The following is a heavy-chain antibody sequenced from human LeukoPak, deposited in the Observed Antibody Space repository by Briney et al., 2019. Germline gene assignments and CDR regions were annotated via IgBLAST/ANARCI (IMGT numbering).Heavy chain of an antibody. CDR2: ISFDGNNK. D-gene: IGHD5-12*01. CDR1: GFTFSNYA. CDR3: ARTFWDKSNGYDYYFDY. V-gene: IGHV3-30*04. J-gene: IGHJ4*02. Sequence: PGGSLRLSCTASGFTFSNYAMHWVRQAPGKGLEWMTVISFDGNNKYYEDPVKGRFTISRDNSKNTLYLQMNSLRAEDTAVYYCARTFWDKSNGYDYYFDYWGQGSLVTVSS.